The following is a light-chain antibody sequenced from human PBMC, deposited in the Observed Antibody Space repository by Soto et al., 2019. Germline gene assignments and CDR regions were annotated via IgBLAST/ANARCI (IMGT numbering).Light chain of an antibody. J-gene: IGKJ2*01. CDR1: QSGSSSY. V-gene: IGKV3-20*01. CDR2: ETS. CDR3: QQYGTSPYT. Sequence: EIVMTQSPGTLSLSPGERATLSCRASQSGSSSYLAWYQQKVGQAPRLLIYETSNRATGIPDRFSGSGSGTDFTLTISRLEPEDFAVYYCQQYGTSPYTFGQGTKVDIK.